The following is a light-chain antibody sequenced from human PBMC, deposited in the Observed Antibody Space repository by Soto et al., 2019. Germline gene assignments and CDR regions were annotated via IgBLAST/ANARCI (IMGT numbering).Light chain of an antibody. CDR1: QDISNY. J-gene: IGKJ1*01. V-gene: IGKV1-33*01. Sequence: DIQMTQSPSSLSASVGDRVTITCQASQDISNYLNWYQQKPGKAPKLLIYDASNLETGVPSRFSGSGSGTDFTFTISSLQPEEIATYYCQQYDNLPWTFGQGTKVEIK. CDR3: QQYDNLPWT. CDR2: DAS.